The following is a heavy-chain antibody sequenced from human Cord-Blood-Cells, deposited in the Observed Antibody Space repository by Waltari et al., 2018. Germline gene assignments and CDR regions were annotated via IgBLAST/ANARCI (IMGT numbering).Heavy chain of an antibody. CDR1: GFSLSTSGVG. CDR2: IYWDDDK. J-gene: IGHJ4*02. Sequence: QITLKESGPTLVKPTQTLTLTCTFSGFSLSTSGVGVGWIRQPPGKALEWLALIYWDDDKRYSPSLKSRLTITKDTSKNQVVLTMTNMDPVDTATYYCAHRRPLNYYGSGGYFDYWGQGTLVTVSS. V-gene: IGHV2-5*02. D-gene: IGHD3-10*01. CDR3: AHRRPLNYYGSGGYFDY.